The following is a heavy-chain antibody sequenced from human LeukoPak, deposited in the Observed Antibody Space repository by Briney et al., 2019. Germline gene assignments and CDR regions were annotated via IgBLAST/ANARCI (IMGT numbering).Heavy chain of an antibody. J-gene: IGHJ4*02. Sequence: ASVKVSCKASGYSFTNNAVSWVRQAPGQGLEWMGWINPLNGHTDYAQKFQGRVTMTRDTNTGTLYMELRSLRSDYTAVYYCAREGDFGSYPFDYWGQGTLVIVAS. D-gene: IGHD3-3*01. CDR2: INPLNGHT. V-gene: IGHV1-18*04. CDR1: GYSFTNNA. CDR3: AREGDFGSYPFDY.